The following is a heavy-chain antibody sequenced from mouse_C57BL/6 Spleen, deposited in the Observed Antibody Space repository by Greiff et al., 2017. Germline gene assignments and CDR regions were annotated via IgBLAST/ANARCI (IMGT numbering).Heavy chain of an antibody. V-gene: IGHV2-6-7*01. J-gene: IGHJ4*01. CDR2: IWGDGSK. CDR3: ARARWLLPPYAMDG. D-gene: IGHD2-3*01. CDR1: GFSFTGYG. Sequence: VKLQESGPGLVAPSQSLSITCTASGFSFTGYGVNWVRQPPGKGLEWLGMIWGDGSKDYNAALNSRLSISKDNAKSQVFLKMNSLQTDDTARYYCARARWLLPPYAMDGWGQRTSGTVSS.